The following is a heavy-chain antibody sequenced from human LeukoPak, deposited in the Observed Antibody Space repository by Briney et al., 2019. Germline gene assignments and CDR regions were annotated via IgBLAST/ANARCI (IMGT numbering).Heavy chain of an antibody. Sequence: SETLSLTCTVSDGSISSYYWSWVRQPAGKGLEWIGRVYTSGESNYNPSLKSRVTMSVDTSKNQFSLRLRSVTAADTAVYYCARLPYYGSRGAFDIWGQGTMVTVSS. V-gene: IGHV4-4*07. CDR1: DGSISSYY. CDR3: ARLPYYGSRGAFDI. J-gene: IGHJ3*02. D-gene: IGHD3-10*01. CDR2: VYTSGES.